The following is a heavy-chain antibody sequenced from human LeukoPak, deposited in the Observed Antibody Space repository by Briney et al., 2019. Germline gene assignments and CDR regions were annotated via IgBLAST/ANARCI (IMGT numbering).Heavy chain of an antibody. CDR3: GKGYCSSDSCSYYGLDV. CDR2: ISNDGSNK. J-gene: IGHJ6*02. Sequence: GGSLRLSCAASGFTFSSYGLHWVRQAPDKGLEWVALISNDGSNKEYADSVNGRFSISRDNSKNTLHLQMSSLRAEDTAVYYCGKGYCSSDSCSYYGLDVWGQGTTVTVSS. CDR1: GFTFSSYG. D-gene: IGHD2-2*01. V-gene: IGHV3-30*18.